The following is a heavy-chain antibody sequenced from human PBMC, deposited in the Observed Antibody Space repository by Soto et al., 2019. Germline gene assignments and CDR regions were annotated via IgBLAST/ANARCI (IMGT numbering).Heavy chain of an antibody. CDR3: ARSMLYSDGSNYSPFDY. CDR1: GGSFSGYY. Sequence: SETLSLTCAVYGGSFSGYYWRWIRQPPGKGLEWIGEINHSGSTNYNPSLKSRVTISIDASKNQFSLRLSSVTAADTAVYYCARSMLYSDGSNYSPFDYWGQGTLVTVS. V-gene: IGHV4-34*01. J-gene: IGHJ4*02. CDR2: INHSGST. D-gene: IGHD3-22*01.